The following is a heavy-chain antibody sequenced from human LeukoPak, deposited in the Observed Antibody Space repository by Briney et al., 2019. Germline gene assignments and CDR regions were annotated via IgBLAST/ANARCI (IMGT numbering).Heavy chain of an antibody. CDR3: VRDGEGVAISVNFWFDP. Sequence: GASVKVSCKASGFSFTSYDINWVRQAPGQGLEWMGWMNPIKGSTGYARKFWGRVTMTRDTSTSTAYMELWSLTSEDTAVYYCVRDGEGVAISVNFWFDPWGQGTLVTVSS. CDR2: MNPIKGST. CDR1: GFSFTSYD. J-gene: IGHJ5*02. V-gene: IGHV1-8*02. D-gene: IGHD3-10*01.